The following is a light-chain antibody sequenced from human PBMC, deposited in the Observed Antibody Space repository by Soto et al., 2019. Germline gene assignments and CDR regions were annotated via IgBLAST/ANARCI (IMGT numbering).Light chain of an antibody. CDR3: QSYDSSLRGVV. V-gene: IGLV2-8*01. Sequence: QSALTQPPSASGSPGQSVTISCTGTTSDVGGSNYVSWYQHHPGKAPKLMIYEVAKRPSGVSDRFSGSKSGNTASLAITGLQAEDEADYYCQSYDSSLRGVVFGGGTKLTVL. CDR2: EVA. J-gene: IGLJ2*01. CDR1: TSDVGGSNY.